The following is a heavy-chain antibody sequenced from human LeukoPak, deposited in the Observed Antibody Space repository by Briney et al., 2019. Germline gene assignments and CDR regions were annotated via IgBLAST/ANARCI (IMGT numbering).Heavy chain of an antibody. Sequence: SETLSLTCTVSGGSISSGSYYWGWIRQPGGKGLEWIGRIYTSGSINYNPSLKSRVTISVATSKNPFSLKLSSVTAADTAVYYCARQVMVRGVIFVGWFDPWGQGTLVTVSS. CDR2: IYTSGSI. D-gene: IGHD3-10*01. CDR1: GGSISSGSYY. CDR3: ARQVMVRGVIFVGWFDP. J-gene: IGHJ5*02. V-gene: IGHV4-61*02.